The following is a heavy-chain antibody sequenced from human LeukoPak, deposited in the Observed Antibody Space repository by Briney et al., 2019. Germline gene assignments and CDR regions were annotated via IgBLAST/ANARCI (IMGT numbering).Heavy chain of an antibody. D-gene: IGHD4-23*01. J-gene: IGHJ6*02. V-gene: IGHV3-7*03. CDR3: AKYVSGGEYGGMWYYYGMDV. Sequence: GGSLRLSCAASGFTFSSYWMSWVRQAPGKGLEWVANIKQDGSEKYYVDSVKGRFTISRDNAKNSLYLQMNSLRAEDTAVYYCAKYVSGGEYGGMWYYYGMDVWGQGTTVIVSS. CDR2: IKQDGSEK. CDR1: GFTFSSYW.